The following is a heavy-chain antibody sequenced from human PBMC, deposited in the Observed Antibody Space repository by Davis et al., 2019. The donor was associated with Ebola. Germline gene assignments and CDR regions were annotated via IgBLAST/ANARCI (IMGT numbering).Heavy chain of an antibody. CDR1: GFTFSSYG. J-gene: IGHJ4*02. CDR2: MSGDSLYT. D-gene: IGHD2-15*01. Sequence: GESLKISCAASGFTFSSYGMSWVRQAPGKGLEWVSYMSGDSLYTNYADSVKGRFTISRDNSKNTLYLQMNSLRAEDTAVYYCAKDPHSPYCSGGNCRFVWGQGTLVTVSS. V-gene: IGHV3-21*05. CDR3: AKDPHSPYCSGGNCRFV.